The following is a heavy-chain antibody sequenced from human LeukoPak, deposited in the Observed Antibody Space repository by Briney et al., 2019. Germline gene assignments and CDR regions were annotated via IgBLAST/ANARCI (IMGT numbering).Heavy chain of an antibody. CDR1: GFTLSSYS. Sequence: GGSLRLSCAASGFTLSSYSMSWVRQARGKGRECVSAISGSVGSTYYADYVKGWFTISRDNSKNTLYLKMTRLRAEDRAVYYCAKDEEPFTAMVLDYWSQGTSVTVSS. V-gene: IGHV3-23*01. J-gene: IGHJ4*02. CDR3: AKDEEPFTAMVLDY. CDR2: ISGSVGST. D-gene: IGHD5-18*01.